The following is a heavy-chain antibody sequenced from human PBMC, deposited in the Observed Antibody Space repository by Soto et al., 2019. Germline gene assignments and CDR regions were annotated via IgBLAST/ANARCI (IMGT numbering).Heavy chain of an antibody. CDR3: AKARAAGTWSYYGMDV. CDR2: ISGSGGST. Sequence: EVQLLESGGGLVQPGGSLRLSCAASGFTFSSYAMSWVRQAPGKGLEWVSAISGSGGSTYYADSVKGRFTISRDNSKNTLYLQMNSLRAQDTALYYCAKARAAGTWSYYGMDVRGQGTTVTVSS. CDR1: GFTFSSYA. D-gene: IGHD6-13*01. V-gene: IGHV3-23*01. J-gene: IGHJ6*02.